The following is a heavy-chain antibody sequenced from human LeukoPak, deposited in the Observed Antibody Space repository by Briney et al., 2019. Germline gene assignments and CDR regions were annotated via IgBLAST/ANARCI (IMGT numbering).Heavy chain of an antibody. CDR2: IYYSGST. D-gene: IGHD3-16*01. Sequence: SETLSLTCTVSGGSISSSSYYWGWIRQPPGKGLEWIGSIYYSGSTYYNPSLKSRVTISVDTSKNQFSLKLSSVTAADTAVYYCANWGTYYYYMDVWGKGTTVTVSS. V-gene: IGHV4-39*07. J-gene: IGHJ6*03. CDR3: ANWGTYYYYMDV. CDR1: GGSISSSSYY.